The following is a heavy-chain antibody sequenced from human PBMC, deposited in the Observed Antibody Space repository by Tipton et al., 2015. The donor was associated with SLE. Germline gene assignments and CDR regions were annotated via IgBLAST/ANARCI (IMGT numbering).Heavy chain of an antibody. D-gene: IGHD3-3*01. CDR1: GGSISSYY. Sequence: TLSLTCTVSGGSISSYYWSWIRQPAGRGLEWIGRIYTSGSTNYNPSLKSRVTMSVDTSKNQFSLKLNSVTAADTAVYYCARPTAYESGGFDLWGRGTLVTVSS. CDR3: ARPTAYESGGFDL. V-gene: IGHV4-4*07. J-gene: IGHJ2*01. CDR2: IYTSGST.